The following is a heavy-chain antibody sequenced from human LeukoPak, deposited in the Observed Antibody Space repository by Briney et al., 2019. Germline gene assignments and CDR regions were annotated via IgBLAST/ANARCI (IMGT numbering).Heavy chain of an antibody. V-gene: IGHV3-53*05. J-gene: IGHJ4*02. CDR1: GFTVSSNY. CDR2: IYSGGST. Sequence: GGSLRLSCAASGFTVSSNYMSWVRQAPGKGLEWVSIIYSGGSTYYADSVKGRFTISRDNSRNTLFLQMNSLRAEDTAVYYCAKGHDYGGNSVDYWGQGTLVTVSS. CDR3: AKGHDYGGNSVDY. D-gene: IGHD4-23*01.